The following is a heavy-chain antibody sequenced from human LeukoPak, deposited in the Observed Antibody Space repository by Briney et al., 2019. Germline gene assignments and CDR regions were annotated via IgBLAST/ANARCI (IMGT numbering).Heavy chain of an antibody. CDR2: ISGSGGST. D-gene: IGHD3-10*01. CDR3: AKPQWFGEDYYYYGMDV. V-gene: IGHV3-23*01. Sequence: RGSLRLSCAASGFTFRSYAMSWVRQAPGKGLEWVSAISGSGGSTYYADSVKGRFTISRDNSKNTLYLQMNSLRAEDTAVYYCAKPQWFGEDYYYYGMDVWGKGTTVTVSS. CDR1: GFTFRSYA. J-gene: IGHJ6*04.